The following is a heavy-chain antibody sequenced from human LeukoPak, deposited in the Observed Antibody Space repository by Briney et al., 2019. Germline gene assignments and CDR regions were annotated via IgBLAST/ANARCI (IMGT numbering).Heavy chain of an antibody. Sequence: PGGSLRLSRAASGFTFSDFSMSWIRHAPGKGLEWLAYISSTGSTIYYADSVRGRFTISRDKAKRSVYLQMDSLRVEDTAVYYCVRDLGSDSSGYYHYWGQGALVIVSS. D-gene: IGHD3-22*01. J-gene: IGHJ4*02. CDR2: ISSTGSTI. V-gene: IGHV3-11*01. CDR3: VRDLGSDSSGYYHY. CDR1: GFTFSDFS.